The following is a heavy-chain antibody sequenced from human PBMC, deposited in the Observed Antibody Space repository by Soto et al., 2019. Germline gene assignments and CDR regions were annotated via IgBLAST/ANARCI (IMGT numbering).Heavy chain of an antibody. D-gene: IGHD3-3*01. Sequence: TSETLSLTCTVSGGSISSSGYYWGWIRQPPGKGLEWIGSIYYSGSTHYNPSLKSRVTISADTSKNQFSLKLSSVTAADTAVYYCARHENDFWSGYPNWFDPWGQGTLVTVSS. CDR2: IYYSGST. V-gene: IGHV4-39*01. CDR3: ARHENDFWSGYPNWFDP. CDR1: GGSISSSGYY. J-gene: IGHJ5*02.